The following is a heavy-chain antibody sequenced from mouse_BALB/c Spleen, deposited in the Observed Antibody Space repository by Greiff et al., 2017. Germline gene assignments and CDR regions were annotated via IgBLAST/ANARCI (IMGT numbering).Heavy chain of an antibody. Sequence: EVQLVESGGGLVQPGGSLKLSCAASGFTFSSYTMSWVRQTPEKRLEWVAYISNGGGSTYYPDTVKGRFTISRDNAKNTLYLQMSSLKSEDTAMYYCARHGPYFDYWGQGTTLTVSS. CDR3: ARHGPYFDY. V-gene: IGHV5-12-2*01. CDR2: ISNGGGST. J-gene: IGHJ2*01. CDR1: GFTFSSYT.